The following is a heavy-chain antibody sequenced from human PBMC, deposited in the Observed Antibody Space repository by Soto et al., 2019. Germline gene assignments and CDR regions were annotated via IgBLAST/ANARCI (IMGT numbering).Heavy chain of an antibody. Sequence: ASVKVSCKASGYTFTSYYMHWVRQAPGQGLEWMGIINPSGGSTSYAQKFQGRVTMTRDTSTSTVYMELSSLRSEDTAVYYCARPYYDFWSGYGDYYFDYWGQGTLVTVSS. V-gene: IGHV1-46*01. CDR2: INPSGGST. D-gene: IGHD3-3*01. CDR3: ARPYYDFWSGYGDYYFDY. CDR1: GYTFTSYY. J-gene: IGHJ4*02.